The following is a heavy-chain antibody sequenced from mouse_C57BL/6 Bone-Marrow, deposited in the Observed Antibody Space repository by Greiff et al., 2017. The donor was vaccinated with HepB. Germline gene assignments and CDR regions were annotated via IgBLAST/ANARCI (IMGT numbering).Heavy chain of an antibody. CDR2: IYPRSGNT. Sequence: VQLQESGAELARPGASVKLSCKASGYTFTSYGISWVKQRTGKGLEWIGEIYPRSGNTYYNETFKGKATLTADKSSSSAYMELRSLTSEDCAVYLCARPAQDYFDYWGQGTTLTGSS. V-gene: IGHV1-81*01. CDR1: GYTFTSYG. J-gene: IGHJ2*01. CDR3: ARPAQDYFDY. D-gene: IGHD3-2*02.